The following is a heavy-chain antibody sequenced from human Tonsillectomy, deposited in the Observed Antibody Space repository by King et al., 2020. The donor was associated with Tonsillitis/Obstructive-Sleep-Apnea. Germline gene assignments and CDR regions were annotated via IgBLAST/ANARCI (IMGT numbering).Heavy chain of an antibody. CDR1: GYTFTRYY. CDR3: ARDDVVGRYIDS. CDR2: INASSGVA. D-gene: IGHD1-14*01. J-gene: IGHJ4*02. Sequence: VQLVESGAEVKTPGASVKVSCKASGYTFTRYYIHWVRQARGQGLEWMGIINASSGVATYAQKFLGRVTMTTDTSASTVYLQLSSLRSEDTAVYYCARDDVVGRYIDSWGQGTLVTVSS. V-gene: IGHV1-46*01.